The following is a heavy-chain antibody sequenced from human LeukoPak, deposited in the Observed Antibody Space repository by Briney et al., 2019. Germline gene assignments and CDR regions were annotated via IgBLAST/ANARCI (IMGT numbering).Heavy chain of an antibody. CDR2: ISGNGGTT. Sequence: GGSLRLSCAASGFTFSSYAMGWVRQAPGKGLEWVSCISGNGGTTYYADSVKGRFTISRDNSKNTVYLQMGSLGGEDTALYYCAKKGGDSCYSPPGSWGQGTLVTVSS. CDR1: GFTFSSYA. CDR3: AKKGGDSCYSPPGS. J-gene: IGHJ5*02. V-gene: IGHV3-23*01. D-gene: IGHD2-15*01.